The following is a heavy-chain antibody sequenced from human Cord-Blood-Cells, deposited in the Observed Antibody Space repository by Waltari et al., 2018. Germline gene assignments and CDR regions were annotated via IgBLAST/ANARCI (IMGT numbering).Heavy chain of an antibody. J-gene: IGHJ4*02. Sequence: QLQLQESGPGLVKPSETLSLTCTVSGGSISSSSYYWGWIRQPPGKGLEWVGGNYYSGSTDYNPSLRSRVTISVDTSKNQFSLKLSSVTAADTAVYYCARQEYCGGDCYYDYWGQGTLVTVSS. CDR1: GGSISSSSYY. CDR3: ARQEYCGGDCYYDY. CDR2: NYYSGST. D-gene: IGHD2-21*02. V-gene: IGHV4-39*07.